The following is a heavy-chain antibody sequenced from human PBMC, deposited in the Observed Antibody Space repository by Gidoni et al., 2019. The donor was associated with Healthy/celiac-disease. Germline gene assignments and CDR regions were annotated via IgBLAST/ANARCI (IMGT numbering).Heavy chain of an antibody. CDR2: IYYSGRT. CDR3: ARRLRGIVGAMENWFDP. CDR1: GCSISSYY. J-gene: IGHJ5*02. Sequence: QVQLQESGPGLVKPSETLSLPCTVSGCSISSYYWRWIRQPPGKGLEGIGYIYYSGRTNYNPSLKSRVNRAVDTSKNQFSLKLSSVTDADTAGYYCARRLRGIVGAMENWFDPWGQGTRVTVSS. D-gene: IGHD1-26*01. V-gene: IGHV4-59*01.